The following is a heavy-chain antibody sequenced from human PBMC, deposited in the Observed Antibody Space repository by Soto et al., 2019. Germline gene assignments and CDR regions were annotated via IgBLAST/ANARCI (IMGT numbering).Heavy chain of an antibody. CDR1: GVTFSSYA. V-gene: IGHV3-23*01. Sequence: SGGSLRLSCAASGVTFSSYAMSWVRQAPGKGLEWVSAISGSGGSTYYADSVKGRLTISRDNSKNTLYLQMNSLRAEDTAVYYCSKERFSALGRFDPWGQGTLVTVS. D-gene: IGHD6-13*01. CDR3: SKERFSALGRFDP. J-gene: IGHJ5*02. CDR2: ISGSGGST.